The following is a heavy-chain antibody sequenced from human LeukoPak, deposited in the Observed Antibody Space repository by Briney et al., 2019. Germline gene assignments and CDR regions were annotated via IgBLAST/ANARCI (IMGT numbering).Heavy chain of an antibody. CDR3: ARFLWGYYDIWNY. Sequence: SLRLSCAASGFTFDDYAMHWVRQAPGKGLEWVSGISWNSGSIGYADSVKGRFTICRDNAKHSLYLQVNCLRAEDTAVYYCARFLWGYYDIWNYWGQGTLVTVSS. J-gene: IGHJ4*02. CDR2: ISWNSGSI. D-gene: IGHD3-3*01. V-gene: IGHV3-9*01. CDR1: GFTFDDYA.